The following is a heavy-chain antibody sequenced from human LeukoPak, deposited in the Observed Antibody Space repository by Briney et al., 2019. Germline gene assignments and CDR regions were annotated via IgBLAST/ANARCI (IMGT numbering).Heavy chain of an antibody. Sequence: PGGSLRLSCAASGFTFSSYSMNWVRQAPGKGLEWVSYISSSSSTIYYADSVKGRFTISRDNAKNSLYLQMNSLRAEDTAVYYCARDRGYSYGYTYFDYWGQGTLVTVSS. J-gene: IGHJ4*02. CDR3: ARDRGYSYGYTYFDY. D-gene: IGHD5-18*01. V-gene: IGHV3-48*04. CDR1: GFTFSSYS. CDR2: ISSSSSTI.